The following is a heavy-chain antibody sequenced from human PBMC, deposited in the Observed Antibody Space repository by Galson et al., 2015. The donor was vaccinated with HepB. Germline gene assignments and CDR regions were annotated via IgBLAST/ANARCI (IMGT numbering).Heavy chain of an antibody. J-gene: IGHJ4*02. CDR1: GFTFSYYA. Sequence: SLRLSCAASGFTFSYYAMSWVRQAPGKGLEWVSAITPSGDHTYSADSMKGRFTISRDNSQNTLFLQMNGLTADDTAIYFCAKVFPEKTDGWYRQALYYFDSWGQGTRVTVSS. V-gene: IGHV3-23*01. D-gene: IGHD6-19*01. CDR3: AKVFPEKTDGWYRQALYYFDS. CDR2: ITPSGDHT.